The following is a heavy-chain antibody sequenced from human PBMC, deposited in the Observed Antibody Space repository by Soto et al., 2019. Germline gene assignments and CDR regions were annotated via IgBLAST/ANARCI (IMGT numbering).Heavy chain of an antibody. V-gene: IGHV3-33*01. CDR2: IWYDGSNK. CDR1: GFTFSSYG. D-gene: IGHD1-26*01. CDR3: ARVTAVGASNYYYYGMDV. J-gene: IGHJ6*02. Sequence: QVQLVESGGGVVQPGRSLRLSCAASGFTFSSYGMHWVRQAPGKGLEWVAVIWYDGSNKYYADSVKGRFTISRDNSKNTLYLQMNSLRAEDTAVYYCARVTAVGASNYYYYGMDVWGQGTTVTVSS.